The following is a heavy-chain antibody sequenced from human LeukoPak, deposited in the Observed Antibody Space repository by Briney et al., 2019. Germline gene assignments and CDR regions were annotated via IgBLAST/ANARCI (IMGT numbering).Heavy chain of an antibody. CDR3: ARSKGYSYGWYFDY. CDR1: GFTFSSYA. V-gene: IGHV3-23*01. D-gene: IGHD5-18*01. CDR2: ISGSGGST. Sequence: GGSLRLSCAASGFTFSSYAMSWVRQAPGKGLEWVSAISGSGGSTYYADSVKGRFTISRDNSKNTLYLQMNSLRAEDTAVYYCARSKGYSYGWYFDYWGQGTLVTVSS. J-gene: IGHJ4*02.